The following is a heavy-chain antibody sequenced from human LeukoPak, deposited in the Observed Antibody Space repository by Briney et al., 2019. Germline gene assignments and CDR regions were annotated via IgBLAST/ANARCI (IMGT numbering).Heavy chain of an antibody. CDR3: AKELRITMVRGPTGFDY. D-gene: IGHD3-10*01. V-gene: IGHV3-9*01. J-gene: IGHJ4*02. CDR1: GFTFDDYA. CDR2: ISWNSGSI. Sequence: PGGSLRLSCAASGFTFDDYAMYWVRHAPGKGLEWVSGISWNSGSIGYADSVKGRFTISRDNAKNSLYLQMNSLRAEDTALYYCAKELRITMVRGPTGFDYWGQGTLVTVSS.